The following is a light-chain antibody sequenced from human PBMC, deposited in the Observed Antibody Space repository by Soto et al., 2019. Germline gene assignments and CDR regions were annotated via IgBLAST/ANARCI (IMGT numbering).Light chain of an antibody. CDR2: ADD. CDR3: GSWDSSLSAYV. V-gene: IGLV1-51*01. CDR1: SSNIGGNS. Sequence: QSVMTQPPSVSAAPGQRVTISCSGSSSNIGGNSVSWYQQLPGTAPKLLIYADDKRPSGIPDRFSGSKSGPSATLGITGFQTGDEADHYCGSWDSSLSAYVFGTGTKLTVL. J-gene: IGLJ1*01.